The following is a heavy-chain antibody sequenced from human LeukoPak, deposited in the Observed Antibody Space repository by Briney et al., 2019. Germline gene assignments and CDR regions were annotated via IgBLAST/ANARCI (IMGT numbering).Heavy chain of an antibody. Sequence: GGSLRLSCTVSGFTFADYAISWFRQAPGKGLEWVGFIRSKGYGGTTEYAASVKDRFTISRDDSKVTAYLQVNNLNTEDTAVYYCARGRESGSSGPPTLFDYWGQGTLVTVSS. D-gene: IGHD3-10*01. CDR3: ARGRESGSSGPPTLFDY. CDR1: GFTFADYA. J-gene: IGHJ4*02. V-gene: IGHV3-49*03. CDR2: IRSKGYGGTT.